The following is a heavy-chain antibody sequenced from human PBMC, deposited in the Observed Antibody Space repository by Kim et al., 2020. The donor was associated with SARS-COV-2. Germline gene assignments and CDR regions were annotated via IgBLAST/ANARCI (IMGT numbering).Heavy chain of an antibody. CDR1: GGSISSYY. Sequence: SETLSLTCTVSGGSISSYYWSWIRQPPGKGLEWIGYIYYSGSTNYNPSLKSRVTISVDTSKNQFSLKLSSVTAADTAVYYCARVGVRIQLWTKDPLGMDVWGQGTTVTVSS. CDR2: IYYSGST. J-gene: IGHJ6*02. V-gene: IGHV4-59*01. D-gene: IGHD5-18*01. CDR3: ARVGVRIQLWTKDPLGMDV.